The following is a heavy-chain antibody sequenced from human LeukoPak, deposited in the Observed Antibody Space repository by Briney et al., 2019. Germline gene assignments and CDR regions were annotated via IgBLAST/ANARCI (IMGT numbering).Heavy chain of an antibody. CDR1: GFTVSSNY. CDR2: ISSSGSTI. CDR3: AGDQGDQQLALDY. Sequence: GGSLRLSCAASGFTVSSNYMSWVRQAPGKGLEWVSYISSSGSTIYYADSVKGRFTISRDNAKNSLYLQMNSLRAEDTAVYYCAGDQGDQQLALDYWGQGTLVTVSS. D-gene: IGHD6-13*01. V-gene: IGHV3-11*01. J-gene: IGHJ4*02.